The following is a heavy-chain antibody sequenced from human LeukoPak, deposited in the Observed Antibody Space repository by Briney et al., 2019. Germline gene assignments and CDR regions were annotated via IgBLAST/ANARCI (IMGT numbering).Heavy chain of an antibody. V-gene: IGHV3-23*01. D-gene: IGHD2-21*01. CDR1: GFTFSSFA. CDR2: ISGSGGST. Sequence: GGSLRLSCTASGFTFSSFAMTWVRQAPGKGLEWVSAISGSGGSTYYADSVKGRFTISRENSKNTLYLQMNSLRAEDTAVHYCAKAKYSNYYYYMDVWGKGTTVIVSS. J-gene: IGHJ6*03. CDR3: AKAKYSNYYYYMDV.